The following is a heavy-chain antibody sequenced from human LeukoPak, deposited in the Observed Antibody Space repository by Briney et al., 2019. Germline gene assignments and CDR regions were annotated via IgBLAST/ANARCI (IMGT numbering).Heavy chain of an antibody. D-gene: IGHD3-9*01. V-gene: IGHV3-9*01. Sequence: PGGSLRLSCVGSRFSLDDYAMHWVRQVPGKGLEWVSSISWDSGSQAYADSVKGRFTISRDNAKNSLFLQMNSLRPEDTAFYYCIKDMGFDLLKDAFHIWGQGTLVTVSS. CDR1: RFSLDDYA. CDR2: ISWDSGSQ. J-gene: IGHJ3*02. CDR3: IKDMGFDLLKDAFHI.